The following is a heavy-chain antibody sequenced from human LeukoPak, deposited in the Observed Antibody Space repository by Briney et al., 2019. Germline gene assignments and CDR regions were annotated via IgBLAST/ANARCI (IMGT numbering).Heavy chain of an antibody. D-gene: IGHD6-19*01. CDR1: GFTFSNYL. CDR3: AADRGGWSY. V-gene: IGHV3-74*01. J-gene: IGHJ4*02. CDR2: ITGVGTHI. Sequence: GGSLRLSCAASGFTFSNYLMHWVRQAPGEGLVWVSRITGVGTHILYADSVKGRFTMSRDNAKNTLYLQMNSLRAGDTAVYYCAADRGGWSYWGQGTLVTVSS.